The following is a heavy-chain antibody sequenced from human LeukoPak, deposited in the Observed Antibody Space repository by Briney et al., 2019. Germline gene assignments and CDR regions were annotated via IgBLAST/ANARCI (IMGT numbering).Heavy chain of an antibody. Sequence: GGSLRLSCAASGFTFSSYSMNWVRQAPGKGLEWVSSISSSSSYIYYADSVKGQFTISRDNAKNSLYLQMNGLRAEDTAVYYCARDHTAGDFDYWGQGTLVTVSS. CDR1: GFTFSSYS. CDR2: ISSSSSYI. CDR3: ARDHTAGDFDY. V-gene: IGHV3-21*01. D-gene: IGHD5-18*01. J-gene: IGHJ4*02.